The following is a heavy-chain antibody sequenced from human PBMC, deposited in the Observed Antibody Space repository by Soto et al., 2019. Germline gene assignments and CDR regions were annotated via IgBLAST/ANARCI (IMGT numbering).Heavy chain of an antibody. J-gene: IGHJ4*02. CDR3: ARGGLYAYYQDN. CDR2: LKGDGSMT. Sequence: EVQLVESGGGVVQPGASLRLSCTASGFTFSTYWMHWVRQAPGKGLVWLSRLKGDGSMTDYADSLKGRFTISRDNAENTLYLQMNGLRAEDTAIYYCARGGLYAYYQDNWGQGTLVTVSS. V-gene: IGHV3-74*01. D-gene: IGHD3-16*01. CDR1: GFTFSTYW.